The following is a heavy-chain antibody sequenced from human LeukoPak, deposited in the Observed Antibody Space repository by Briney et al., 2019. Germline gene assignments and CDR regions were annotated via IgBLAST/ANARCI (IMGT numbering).Heavy chain of an antibody. V-gene: IGHV4-30-4*08. J-gene: IGHJ5*02. Sequence: SETLSLTCTVSGGSISRGGHYWSWIRQPPEKGLEWIGYIYYSGSTYYNPSLKSRVTISVDTSKNQFSLKLNSVTAADTAVYYCARGKMIMGPWGQGTLVTVSS. CDR3: ARGKMIMGP. CDR1: GGSISRGGHY. D-gene: IGHD3-16*01. CDR2: IYYSGST.